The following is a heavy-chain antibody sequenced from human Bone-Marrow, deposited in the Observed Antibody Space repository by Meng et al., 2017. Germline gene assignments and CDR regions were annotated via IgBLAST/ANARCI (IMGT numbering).Heavy chain of an antibody. CDR3: ARGSRIGELANY. J-gene: IGHJ4*02. CDR2: INPSGGST. Sequence: ASVKVSCKASGYTFTSYYMHWVRQAPGQGLEWMGIINPSGGSTSYAQKFQGRVTMTRETSASTVYMGLSSLGSEDTAVYYCARGSRIGELANYWGQGTLVTVSS. D-gene: IGHD3-10*01. CDR1: GYTFTSYY. V-gene: IGHV1-46*01.